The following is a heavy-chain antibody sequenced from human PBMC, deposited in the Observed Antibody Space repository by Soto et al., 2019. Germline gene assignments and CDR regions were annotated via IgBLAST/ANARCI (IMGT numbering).Heavy chain of an antibody. V-gene: IGHV3-30-3*01. CDR3: ARVRLRWLRLDYWYFDL. CDR2: ISYDGSNK. J-gene: IGHJ2*01. Sequence: PGGSLRLSCAASGFTFSSYAMHWVRQAPGKGLEWVAVISYDGSNKYYADSVKGRFTISRDNSKNTLYLQMNSLRAEDTAVYYCARVRLRWLRLDYWYFDLWGRGTLVTVSS. D-gene: IGHD5-12*01. CDR1: GFTFSSYA.